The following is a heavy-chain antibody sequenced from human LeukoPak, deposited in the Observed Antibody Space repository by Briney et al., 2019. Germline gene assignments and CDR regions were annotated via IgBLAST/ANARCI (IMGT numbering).Heavy chain of an antibody. CDR1: GFTVSSTY. CDR3: AGRHCSGGGCYFAGADPFDY. J-gene: IGHJ4*02. CDR2: IYSGGKV. Sequence: GGSLRLSCAASGFTVSSTYMSWVRQAPGKGLEWVSVIYSGGKVYYIDSVKGRFAISRDTSKNTLYLQMNSLRVEDTAVYFCAGRHCSGGGCYFAGADPFDYWGQGTLVTVSS. D-gene: IGHD2-15*01. V-gene: IGHV3-53*01.